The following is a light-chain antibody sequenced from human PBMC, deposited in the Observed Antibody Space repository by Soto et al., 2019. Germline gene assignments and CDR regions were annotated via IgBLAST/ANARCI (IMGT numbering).Light chain of an antibody. J-gene: IGKJ4*01. CDR2: DDS. CDR1: QSVDHW. V-gene: IGKV1-5*01. CDR3: QWSGGSVS. Sequence: DIQMTQYPSTLSAFIGERVTISCGASQSVDHWLAGYQQIPGKAPSLLIHDDSTLESGIPARFTGSGFGTAFTLTTSSLKPDDFVVYYCQWSGGSVSFGGGTKV.